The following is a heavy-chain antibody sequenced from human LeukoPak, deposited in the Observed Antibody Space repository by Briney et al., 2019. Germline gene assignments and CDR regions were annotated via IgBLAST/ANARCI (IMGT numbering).Heavy chain of an antibody. CDR1: GFTFSSYE. CDR3: AREIAAAGHHDAFDI. J-gene: IGHJ3*02. D-gene: IGHD6-13*01. Sequence: GGSLRLSCAASGFTFSSYEMNWVCQAPGKGLEWVSYISSSGSTIYYADSVKGRFTISRDNAKNSLYLQMNSLRAEDTAVYYCAREIAAAGHHDAFDIWGQGTMVTVSS. CDR2: ISSSGSTI. V-gene: IGHV3-48*03.